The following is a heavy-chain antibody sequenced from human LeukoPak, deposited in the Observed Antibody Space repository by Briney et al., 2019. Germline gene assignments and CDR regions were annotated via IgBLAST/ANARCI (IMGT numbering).Heavy chain of an antibody. D-gene: IGHD1-26*01. Sequence: GGSLRLSCAASGFTLSNHAVHWVRQAPRKGLEWVTIISHHGSTTHYADSVQGRFTISRDNSKNTLFLQMSSLRREDTPVYYCERGVGKWKLLPLDLWGRGTVVTVSS. J-gene: IGHJ5*02. V-gene: IGHV3-30*04. CDR2: ISHHGSTT. CDR1: GFTLSNHA. CDR3: ERGVGKWKLLPLDL.